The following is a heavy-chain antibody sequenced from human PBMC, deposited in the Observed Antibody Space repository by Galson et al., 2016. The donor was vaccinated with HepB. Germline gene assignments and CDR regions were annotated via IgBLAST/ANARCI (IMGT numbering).Heavy chain of an antibody. CDR2: IYPGDSDA. D-gene: IGHD5-18*01. CDR1: GYSFARFW. CDR3: ARQPLHTYGRSYLYL. Sequence: QSGAEVKKPGESLRISCEASGYSFARFWIGWVRQLPGKGLEWMGIIYPGDSDARYSPSLQGQVTISVDKSINTAYLQWSSLKASDTAMYYCARQPLHTYGRSYLYLWGQGTLVTVSS. J-gene: IGHJ5*02. V-gene: IGHV5-51*01.